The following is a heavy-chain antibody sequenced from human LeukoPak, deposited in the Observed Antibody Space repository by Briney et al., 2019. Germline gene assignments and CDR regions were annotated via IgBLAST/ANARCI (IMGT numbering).Heavy chain of an antibody. D-gene: IGHD3-10*01. Sequence: GGSLRLSCAASGFAFSTFAMSWVRQAPGKGLEWVANIKQDGSEKYYVDSVKGRFTISRDNAKNSLYLQMNSLRAENTAVYYCASDRKYYYGSGSFDYWGQGTLVTVSS. V-gene: IGHV3-7*04. CDR1: GFAFSTFA. CDR2: IKQDGSEK. CDR3: ASDRKYYYGSGSFDY. J-gene: IGHJ4*02.